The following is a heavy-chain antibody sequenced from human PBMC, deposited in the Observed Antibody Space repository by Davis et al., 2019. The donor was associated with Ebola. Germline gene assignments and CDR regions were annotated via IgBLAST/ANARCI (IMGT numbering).Heavy chain of an antibody. D-gene: IGHD4-11*01. J-gene: IGHJ4*02. CDR2: INHSGST. V-gene: IGHV4-34*01. CDR1: GGSISSYY. Sequence: SETLSLTCTVSGGSISSYYWSWIRQPPGKGLEWIGEINHSGSTNYNPSLKSRVTISVDTSKNQFSLKLSSVTAADTAVYYCARGPTVNGLDYWGQGTLVTVSS. CDR3: ARGPTVNGLDY.